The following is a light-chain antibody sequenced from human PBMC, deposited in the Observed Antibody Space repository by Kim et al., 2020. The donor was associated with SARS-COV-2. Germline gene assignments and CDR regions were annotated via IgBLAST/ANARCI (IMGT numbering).Light chain of an antibody. CDR2: DAS. CDR1: RDIGNF. CDR3: QQYDNFLALT. J-gene: IGKJ4*01. Sequence: DIQMTQSPSSLSASVGDRVTITCQASRDIGNFINWYQQKPGKPPNLLIYDASKLESGVPSRFSGSGSGTDFTFTISSLQPEDIGTYYCQQYDNFLALTFGGGTKVDIK. V-gene: IGKV1-33*01.